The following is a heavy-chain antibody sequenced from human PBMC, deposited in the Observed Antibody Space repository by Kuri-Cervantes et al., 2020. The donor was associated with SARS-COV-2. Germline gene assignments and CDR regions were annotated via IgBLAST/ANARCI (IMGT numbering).Heavy chain of an antibody. CDR2: IYPGDSDT. J-gene: IGHJ6*02. V-gene: IGHV5-51*01. CDR3: ARGGWEQYYYYGMDV. CDR1: GYSFTSYW. Sequence: KVSCKGSGYSFTSYWIGWVRQMPGKGLEWMGIIYPGDSDTRYSPSFQGQVTISADKSISTAYPQWSSLKASDTAMYYCARGGWEQYYYYGMDVWGQGTTVTVSS. D-gene: IGHD1-26*01.